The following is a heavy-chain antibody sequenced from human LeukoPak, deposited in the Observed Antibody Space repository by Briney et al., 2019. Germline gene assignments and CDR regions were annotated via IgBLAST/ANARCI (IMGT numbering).Heavy chain of an antibody. Sequence: ASVKVSCKASGGTFSSYAISWVRQAPGQGLEWMGGIIPIFGTANYAQKFQGRVTITTDESTSTAYTELSSLRSEDTAVYYCARDMVRGYRHYYYMDVWGKGTTVTVSS. CDR3: ARDMVRGYRHYYYMDV. D-gene: IGHD3-10*01. CDR1: GGTFSSYA. CDR2: IIPIFGTA. J-gene: IGHJ6*03. V-gene: IGHV1-69*05.